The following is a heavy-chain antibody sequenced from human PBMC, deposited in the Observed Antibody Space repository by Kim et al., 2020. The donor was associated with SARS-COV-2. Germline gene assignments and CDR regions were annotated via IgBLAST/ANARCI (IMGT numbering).Heavy chain of an antibody. CDR1: GFTFSSYG. Sequence: GGSLRLSCAASGFTFSSYGMHWVRQAPGKGLEWVAVISYDGSNKYYADSVKGRFTISRDNSKNTLYLQMNSLRAEDTAVYYCAKDPSDKYQLLIVSSSWSKGPMDVWGQGTTVTVSS. J-gene: IGHJ6*02. CDR3: AKDPSDKYQLLIVSSSWSKGPMDV. D-gene: IGHD2-2*01. V-gene: IGHV3-30*18. CDR2: ISYDGSNK.